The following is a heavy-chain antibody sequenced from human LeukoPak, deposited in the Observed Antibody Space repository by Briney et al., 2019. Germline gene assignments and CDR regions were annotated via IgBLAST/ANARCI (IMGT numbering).Heavy chain of an antibody. J-gene: IGHJ4*02. CDR3: AREVGVRGLYYYFDY. Sequence: GGSLRLSCVASGFTFSNYALHWVRQAPGKGLEWVAVISYDGGNKYYADSVKGRFTISRDNSKNTLYLQMNSLRAEDTAVYYCAREVGVRGLYYYFDYWGQGTLVTVSS. CDR2: ISYDGGNK. D-gene: IGHD3-10*01. CDR1: GFTFSNYA. V-gene: IGHV3-30*14.